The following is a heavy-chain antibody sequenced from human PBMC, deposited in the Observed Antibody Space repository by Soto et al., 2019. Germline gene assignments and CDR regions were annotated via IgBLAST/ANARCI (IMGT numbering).Heavy chain of an antibody. CDR1: GYTFSNYG. CDR2: VNGDSGNT. V-gene: IGHV1-18*01. Sequence: QVHLVQSGGEVKKPGASVKISCQTSGYTFSNYGITWVRQAPGQGLEWVGWVNGDSGNTNYAQNMEGRVTMTTDASTATADMELRNLRSDDTATYYCARGTALNDGSDLWGQGTVVSVSS. J-gene: IGHJ3*01. CDR3: ARGTALNDGSDL.